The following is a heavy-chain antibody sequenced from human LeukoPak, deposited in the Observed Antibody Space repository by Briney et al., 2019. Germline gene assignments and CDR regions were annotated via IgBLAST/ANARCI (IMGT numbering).Heavy chain of an antibody. V-gene: IGHV1-8*03. CDR3: ARVGDPVTPIDY. CDR2: MNPSSGNT. J-gene: IGHJ4*02. Sequence: GASVKVPCKASGYTFTSYDINWVRQATGQGLEWMGWMNPSSGNTGYAQKFQGRVTITRNTSISTAYMELSSLRSEDTAVYYCARVGDPVTPIDYWGQGTLVTVSS. CDR1: GYTFTSYD. D-gene: IGHD4-17*01.